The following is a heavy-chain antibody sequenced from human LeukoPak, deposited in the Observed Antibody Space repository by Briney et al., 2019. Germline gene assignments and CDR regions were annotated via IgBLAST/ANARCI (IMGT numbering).Heavy chain of an antibody. D-gene: IGHD2-15*01. Sequence: GGSLRLSCAASGFTFYSYAMSWVRQAPGKGLEWVSTITSGGGSTFSADSVKGRFTISRDNFKNTLYLQMNSLTAEDTAVYYCATYCSGGSCYSRGFGYWGQGTLVTVSS. J-gene: IGHJ4*02. CDR2: ITSGGGST. CDR3: ATYCSGGSCYSRGFGY. CDR1: GFTFYSYA. V-gene: IGHV3-23*01.